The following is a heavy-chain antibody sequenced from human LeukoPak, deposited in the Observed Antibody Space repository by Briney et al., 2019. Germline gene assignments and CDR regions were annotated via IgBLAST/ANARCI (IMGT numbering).Heavy chain of an antibody. CDR2: VSYIRVAT. J-gene: IGHJ3*02. V-gene: IGHV3-23*01. CDR1: GFTFSRFA. CDR3: ARGFREFDTSTSYSSFDT. D-gene: IGHD5-18*01. Sequence: PGGSLRLSCAASGFTFSRFALSCVRQAPGKGLEWVSGVSYIRVATYYADSVKGRFTISRDDSQNILYLQMNGLRAEDTAVYFCARGFREFDTSTSYSSFDTWGQGTMVTVSS.